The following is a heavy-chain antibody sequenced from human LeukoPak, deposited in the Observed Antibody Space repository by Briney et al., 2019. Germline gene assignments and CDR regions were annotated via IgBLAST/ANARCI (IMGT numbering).Heavy chain of an antibody. CDR3: ARDLGEEYYDSSGYPTHGMDV. J-gene: IGHJ6*02. V-gene: IGHV4-39*07. D-gene: IGHD3-22*01. CDR1: GGSISSSSYY. CDR2: IYYSGST. Sequence: PSETLSLTCTVSGGSISSSSYYWGWIRQPPGKGLEWIGSIYYSGSTYYNPSLKSRVTISVDTSKNQFSLKLSSVTAADTAVYYCARDLGEEYYDSSGYPTHGMDVWGQGTTVTVSS.